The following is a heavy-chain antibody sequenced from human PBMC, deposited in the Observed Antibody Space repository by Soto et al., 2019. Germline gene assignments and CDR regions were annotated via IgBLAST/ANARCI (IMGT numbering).Heavy chain of an antibody. D-gene: IGHD6-6*01. CDR3: AKLVAGSSYFDY. J-gene: IGHJ4*02. CDR2: IYPGDSDT. CDR1: GYSFTSYW. Sequence: PVESLKISCNGSGYSFTSYWIGWVGQMPWKGLEWMGIIYPGDSDTRYSPSFQGQVTISADKSISTAYLQWSSLKASDTAMYYCAKLVAGSSYFDYWGQGTLVTVSS. V-gene: IGHV5-51*01.